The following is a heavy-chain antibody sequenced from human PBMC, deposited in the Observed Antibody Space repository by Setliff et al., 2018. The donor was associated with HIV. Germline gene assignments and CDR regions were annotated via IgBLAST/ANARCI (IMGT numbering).Heavy chain of an antibody. CDR3: ARGKTWLRFLDY. J-gene: IGHJ4*02. V-gene: IGHV1-18*01. D-gene: IGHD5-12*01. CDR2: INTHTGNT. Sequence: ASVMVSCKASGYNLHNYGITWVRQAPGQGLEWMGWINTHTGNTNSAQRFQGRVTMTTDTSTSTAYMELRSLRSDDTAVYYCARGKTWLRFLDYWGQGTLVTVSS. CDR1: GYNLHNYG.